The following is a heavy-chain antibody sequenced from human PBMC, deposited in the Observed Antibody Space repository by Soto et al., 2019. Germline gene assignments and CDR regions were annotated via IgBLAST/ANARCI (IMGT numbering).Heavy chain of an antibody. CDR3: ARAQYYNGMDV. V-gene: IGHV4-31*03. Sequence: QVQLQESGPGLVKPSQTLSLACTVSGGSISSGGYYWSWIRQHPGKGLEWIGYIYYSGSTYYNPSLKSRVTISVDTSKNHFFLKLTSVTAADTAVYYCARAQYYNGMDVWGQGTTVTVSS. CDR2: IYYSGST. D-gene: IGHD3-10*01. J-gene: IGHJ6*02. CDR1: GGSISSGGYY.